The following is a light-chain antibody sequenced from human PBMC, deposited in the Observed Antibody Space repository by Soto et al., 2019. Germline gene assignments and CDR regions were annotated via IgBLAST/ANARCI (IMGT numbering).Light chain of an antibody. Sequence: IVMTQSPATLSVSPGERATLSCRASQSVSSNLAWYQQKPGQAPRLLIYGASTRATDIPARFSGSGSGTEFTLTTSSLQSEDFVIYYCQHYNNWPPSITFGQGTRLEMK. J-gene: IGKJ5*01. CDR1: QSVSSN. CDR2: GAS. CDR3: QHYNNWPPSIT. V-gene: IGKV3-15*01.